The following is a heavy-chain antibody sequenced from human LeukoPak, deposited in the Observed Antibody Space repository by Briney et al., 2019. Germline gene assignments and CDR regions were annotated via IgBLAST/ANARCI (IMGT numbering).Heavy chain of an antibody. V-gene: IGHV4-39*01. CDR1: GDSISTSNYY. Sequence: PSETLSLTCTVSGDSISTSNYYWGWIRQSPGKELEWIASVYRSGSTYYSPSLKSRVTLSVDTSQNHFSLNLTSVTAADTAVYFCARHSGGNSGNYYIGTNWFDPWGQGTLVTVSS. CDR2: VYRSGST. CDR3: ARHSGGNSGNYYIGTNWFDP. D-gene: IGHD3-10*01. J-gene: IGHJ5*02.